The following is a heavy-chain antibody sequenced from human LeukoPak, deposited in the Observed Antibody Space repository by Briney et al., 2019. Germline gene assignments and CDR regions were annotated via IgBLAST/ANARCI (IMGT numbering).Heavy chain of an antibody. V-gene: IGHV3-9*01. CDR2: ISCNSGSI. D-gene: IGHD4-17*01. CDR1: GFTFDDYA. CDR3: AKDNGGPFDY. J-gene: IGHJ4*02. Sequence: GGSLRLSCAASGFTFDDYAMHWVRQAPGKGLEWVSGISCNSGSIGYADSVKGRFTISRDNAKNSLYLQMNSLRAEDTALYYCAKDNGGPFDYWGQGTLVTVSS.